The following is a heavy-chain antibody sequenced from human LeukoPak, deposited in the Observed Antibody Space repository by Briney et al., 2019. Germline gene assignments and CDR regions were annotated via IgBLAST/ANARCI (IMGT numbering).Heavy chain of an antibody. Sequence: SETLSLTCTVSGGSISSYYWGWIRQPPGKGLEWIGSIYHSGSTYYNPSLKSRVTISVDTSKNQFSLKLSSVTAADTAVYYCARLADTEIDYWGQGTLATVSS. CDR1: GGSISSYY. J-gene: IGHJ4*02. CDR2: IYHSGST. CDR3: ARLADTEIDY. V-gene: IGHV4-38-2*02. D-gene: IGHD5-18*01.